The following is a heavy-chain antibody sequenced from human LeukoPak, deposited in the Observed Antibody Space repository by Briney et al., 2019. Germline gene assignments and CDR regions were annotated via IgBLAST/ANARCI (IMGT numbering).Heavy chain of an antibody. J-gene: IGHJ5*02. CDR2: IYYRGST. Sequence: SETLSLTCTVSGGSISSYYWSWIRQPPGKGLEWIGYIYYRGSTNYNPSLKSRVTISVDTSKNQFSLKLSSVTAADTAVYYCARSVVAATWWFDPWGQGTLVTVSS. D-gene: IGHD2-15*01. V-gene: IGHV4-59*01. CDR3: ARSVVAATWWFDP. CDR1: GGSISSYY.